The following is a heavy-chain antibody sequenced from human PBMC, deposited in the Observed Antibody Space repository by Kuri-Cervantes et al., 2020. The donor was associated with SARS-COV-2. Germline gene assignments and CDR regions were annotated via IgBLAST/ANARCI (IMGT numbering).Heavy chain of an antibody. CDR2: IYSGGSN. Sequence: GGSLRLSCAASGFTVSSNYMSWVRQAPGKGLEWVSVIYSGGSNYYADSVKGRFTISRDNSKNTLYLQMNSLRAEDTAVYYCARERGRRGWFDPWGQGTLVTVSS. CDR3: ARERGRRGWFDP. V-gene: IGHV3-53*01. J-gene: IGHJ5*02. CDR1: GFTVSSNY.